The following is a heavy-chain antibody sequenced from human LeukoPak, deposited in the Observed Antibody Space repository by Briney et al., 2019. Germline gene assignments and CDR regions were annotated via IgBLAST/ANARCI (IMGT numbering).Heavy chain of an antibody. J-gene: IGHJ6*04. Sequence: GSPRLSCAASGFTFTNYAINWVRQAPGKGLEWVSFISSSGNTAYYSDSVTGRFTISRDNSKNTVNVQMDSLRADDTARYFCARSRMIHRGSVTMVNGLDVWGKGTTVTVSS. CDR1: GFTFTNYA. V-gene: IGHV3-48*03. CDR2: ISSSGNTA. CDR3: ARSRMIHRGSVTMVNGLDV. D-gene: IGHD5-18*01.